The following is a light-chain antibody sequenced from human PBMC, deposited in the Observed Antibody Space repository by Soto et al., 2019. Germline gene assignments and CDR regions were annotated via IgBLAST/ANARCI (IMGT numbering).Light chain of an antibody. CDR1: QGISKY. CDR3: QQADRFPLT. CDR2: GAS. V-gene: IGKV1-12*01. Sequence: DIQMTQSPSSVSASVGDRVTITCLATQGISKYLAWYQQKPGQAPKLLIYGASTLQSGVPSRFSGGGSGKYFTLTISSLQPEDFATYYCQQADRFPLTLGGGTKVEIK. J-gene: IGKJ4*01.